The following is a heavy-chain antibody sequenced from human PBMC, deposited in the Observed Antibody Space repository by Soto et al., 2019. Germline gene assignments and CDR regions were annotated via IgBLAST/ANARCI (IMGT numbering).Heavy chain of an antibody. V-gene: IGHV3-21*01. CDR2: ISSSSSYI. J-gene: IGHJ6*02. CDR3: ARAIGDIVVVVAATERYYYYGMDV. Sequence: GGSLRLSCAASGFTFSSYSMNWVRQAPGKGLEWVSSISSSSSYIYYADSVKGRFTISRDNAKNSLYLQMNSLRAEDTAVYYCARAIGDIVVVVAATERYYYYGMDVWGQGTTVTVSS. CDR1: GFTFSSYS. D-gene: IGHD2-15*01.